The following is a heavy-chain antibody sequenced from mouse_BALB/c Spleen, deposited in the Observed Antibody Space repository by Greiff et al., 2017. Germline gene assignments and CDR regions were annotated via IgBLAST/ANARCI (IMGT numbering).Heavy chain of an antibody. J-gene: IGHJ4*01. CDR1: GFTFSDYY. Sequence: EVKVVESGGGLVKPGGSLKLSCAASGFTFSDYYMYWVRQTPEKRLEWVATISDGGSYTYYPDSVKGRFTISRDNAKNNLYLQMSSLKSEDTAMYYCATTVVARDYAMDYWGQGTSVTVSS. D-gene: IGHD1-1*01. CDR2: ISDGGSYT. V-gene: IGHV5-4*02. CDR3: ATTVVARDYAMDY.